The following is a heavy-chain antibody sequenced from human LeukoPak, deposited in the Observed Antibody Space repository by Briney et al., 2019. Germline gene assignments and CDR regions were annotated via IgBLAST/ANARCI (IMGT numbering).Heavy chain of an antibody. V-gene: IGHV3-9*01. D-gene: IGHD3-10*01. Sequence: PGGSLRLSCAASGFTFDDYAMHWVRQAPGKGLEWVSGISWNSGSIGYADSVKGRFTISRDNAKNSLYLQMNSLRAEGTALYYCAKDSQYYYGSGSYYRYWGQGTLVTVSS. J-gene: IGHJ4*02. CDR3: AKDSQYYYGSGSYYRY. CDR2: ISWNSGSI. CDR1: GFTFDDYA.